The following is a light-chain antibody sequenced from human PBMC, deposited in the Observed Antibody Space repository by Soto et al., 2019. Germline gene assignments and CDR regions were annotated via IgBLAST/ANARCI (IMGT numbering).Light chain of an antibody. CDR2: GAS. Sequence: EIVLTQSPGTLSLSPGERATLSCRASQSVTSNYLAWYQQKPGQAPRLLIYGASGRATGTPDRFSGSGSGTAFTLTISRLEPEDFAVYYCQQYGSSSETFGQGTKVEIE. CDR1: QSVTSNY. CDR3: QQYGSSSET. J-gene: IGKJ1*01. V-gene: IGKV3-20*01.